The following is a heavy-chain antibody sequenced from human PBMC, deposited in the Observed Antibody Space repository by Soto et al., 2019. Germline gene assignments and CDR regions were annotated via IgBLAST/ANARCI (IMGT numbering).Heavy chain of an antibody. Sequence: GGSLRLSCAASGFMFNNYAMSWVRQAPGKGLEWVSTVSVSGGTTYYADSLKGRFTISRDNSKKTVYLQMNRLRADDTAIYYCAKGLYYYDSSGYRLFDYWGQGTLVTVYS. CDR2: VSVSGGTT. CDR3: AKGLYYYDSSGYRLFDY. J-gene: IGHJ4*02. D-gene: IGHD3-22*01. V-gene: IGHV3-23*01. CDR1: GFMFNNYA.